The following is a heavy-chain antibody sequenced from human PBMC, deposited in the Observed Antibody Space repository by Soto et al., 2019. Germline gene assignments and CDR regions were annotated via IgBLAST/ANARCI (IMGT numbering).Heavy chain of an antibody. CDR2: ISYSGST. Sequence: SETLSLTCTVSGACMSSHYWTWLRQSPGKGLEWIGYISYSGSTDYNPSHKSRVTISADTSRNQFSLKLSAVISADTAVYYCARADPDASVGYWGQGTLVTVSS. CDR1: GACMSSHY. J-gene: IGHJ4*02. D-gene: IGHD3-16*01. V-gene: IGHV4-59*11. CDR3: ARADPDASVGY.